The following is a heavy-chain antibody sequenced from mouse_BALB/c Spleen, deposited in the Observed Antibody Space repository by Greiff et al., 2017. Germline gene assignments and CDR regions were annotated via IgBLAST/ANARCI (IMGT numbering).Heavy chain of an antibody. V-gene: IGHV1-80*01. CDR3: ARSGDSAWFAY. J-gene: IGHJ3*01. CDR1: GYAFSSYW. D-gene: IGHD3-1*01. CDR2: IYPGDGDT. Sequence: VQLQQSGAELVRPGSSVKISCKASGYAFSSYWMNWVKQRPGQGLEWIGQIYPGDGDTNYNGKFKGKATLTADKSSSTAYMQLSSLTSEDSAVYFCARSGDSAWFAYWGQGTLVTVSA.